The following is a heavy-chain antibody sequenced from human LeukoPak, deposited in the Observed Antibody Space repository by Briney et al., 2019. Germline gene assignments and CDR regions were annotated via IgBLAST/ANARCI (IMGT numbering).Heavy chain of an antibody. Sequence: GGSLRLSCAASGLSFTNYYMSWIRQAPGKGLEWVSYIGISGSPIYYADSVKGRFTISRDNAKNSVYLQLNSLRAEDTAFYYCATLSSSSVGYWGQGTLVTVSS. CDR3: ATLSSSSVGY. D-gene: IGHD6-19*01. V-gene: IGHV3-11*01. CDR1: GLSFTNYY. CDR2: IGISGSPI. J-gene: IGHJ4*02.